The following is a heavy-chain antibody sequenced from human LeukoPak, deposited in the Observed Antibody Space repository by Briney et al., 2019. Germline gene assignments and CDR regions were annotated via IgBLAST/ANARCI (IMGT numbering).Heavy chain of an antibody. CDR1: GYSISSGYY. Sequence: SETLSLTCTVSGYSISSGYYWGWIRQPPGKGLEWIGSIYHSGSTHYNSSLKSRVTISIDTSKNQFSLGLRSVTAADTAVYYCASNQGIAAGGGLDHWGQGTLVTVSS. V-gene: IGHV4-38-2*02. D-gene: IGHD6-13*01. J-gene: IGHJ4*02. CDR3: ASNQGIAAGGGLDH. CDR2: IYHSGST.